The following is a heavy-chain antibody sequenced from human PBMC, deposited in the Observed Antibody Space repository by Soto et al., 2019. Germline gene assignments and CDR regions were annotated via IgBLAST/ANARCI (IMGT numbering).Heavy chain of an antibody. CDR2: IKSSGSPT. Sequence: EVQLLESGGVLVQPGGSLRLSCAASGFTFSTYAMTWVRLAPGRGLEWVLGIKSSGSPTDYPESVKGRFTISRDNLMNTLFLDMNGLRAEDTAIYYCAKTPRGGASGDWCFDLWGRGTLVTVSS. J-gene: IGHJ2*01. D-gene: IGHD3-10*01. CDR1: GFTFSTYA. V-gene: IGHV3-23*05. CDR3: AKTPRGGASGDWCFDL.